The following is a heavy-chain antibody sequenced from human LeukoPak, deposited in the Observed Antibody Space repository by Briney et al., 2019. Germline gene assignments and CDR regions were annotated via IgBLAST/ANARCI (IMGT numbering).Heavy chain of an antibody. CDR3: ARGTIRDGYNYWSDAFDI. Sequence: SSETLSLTCTVSGGSFSSYYWSWIRQTPGKGLEWIGYIYYRGSTNYNPSLKSRVTISVDTSKNQFSLKLSSVTAADTAVYYCARGTIRDGYNYWSDAFDIWGQGTMVTVSS. J-gene: IGHJ3*02. D-gene: IGHD5-24*01. V-gene: IGHV4-59*08. CDR1: GGSFSSYY. CDR2: IYYRGST.